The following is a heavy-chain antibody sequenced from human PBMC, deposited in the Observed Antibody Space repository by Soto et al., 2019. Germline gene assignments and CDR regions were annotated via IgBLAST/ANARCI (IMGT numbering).Heavy chain of an antibody. Sequence: QVQLVESGGGVVQPGRSLRLSCAASDFTFSDYVMHWVRQAPGKGLEWVARISYDGNYKYYADPVKGRFTISRDTSKNTLFLQINSLKAEDTAVYYCAKDRGRYCSGGSWLLVDIWGQGTLVTVSS. V-gene: IGHV3-30*18. J-gene: IGHJ4*02. CDR1: DFTFSDYV. CDR3: AKDRGRYCSGGSWLLVDI. D-gene: IGHD2-15*01. CDR2: ISYDGNYK.